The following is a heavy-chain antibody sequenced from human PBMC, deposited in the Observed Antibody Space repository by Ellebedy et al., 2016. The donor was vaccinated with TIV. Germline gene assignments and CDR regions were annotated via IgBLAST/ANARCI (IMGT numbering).Heavy chain of an antibody. CDR2: IYHSGTT. V-gene: IGHV4-4*02. Sequence: SETLSLTCAVSDGPIGSTHWWSWVRQPPGQGLEWIGEIYHSGTTNYNPSLKSRVTISVDKSKNQFSLKLSSVTAADTAVYYCARELYNYDSSGYYYFDLWGRGTLVTVSS. D-gene: IGHD3-22*01. CDR3: ARELYNYDSSGYYYFDL. CDR1: DGPIGSTHW. J-gene: IGHJ2*01.